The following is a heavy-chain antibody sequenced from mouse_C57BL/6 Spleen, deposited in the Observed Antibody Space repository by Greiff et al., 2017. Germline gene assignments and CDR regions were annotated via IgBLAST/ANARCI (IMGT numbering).Heavy chain of an antibody. V-gene: IGHV1-69*01. J-gene: IGHJ2*01. CDR3: ARRRVVAPQYYVDY. CDR1: GYTFTSYW. CDR2: IAPSDSYT. Sequence: QVQLQQPGAELVMPGASVKLSCTASGYTFTSYWMHWVKQSPGQGLEWIGEIAPSDSYTNYNQKFKGKSTLTVDKSSSTAYMQLSSLTSEDSAVYYCARRRVVAPQYYVDYWGQGTTLTVSS. D-gene: IGHD1-1*01.